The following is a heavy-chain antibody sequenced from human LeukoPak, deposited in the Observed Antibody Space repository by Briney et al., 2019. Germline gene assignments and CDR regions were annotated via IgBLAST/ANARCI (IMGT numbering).Heavy chain of an antibody. Sequence: GGSLRLSCVVSGFIFNNYDMSWVRQAPGKGLEWVSAISGSGGSTYYADSVKGRFTISRDNSKNTLYLQMNSLRVEDTAIYYCAKVTVTTAATGDYWGQGALATVSS. CDR3: AKVTVTTAATGDY. D-gene: IGHD2-15*01. V-gene: IGHV3-23*01. CDR1: GFIFNNYD. J-gene: IGHJ4*02. CDR2: ISGSGGST.